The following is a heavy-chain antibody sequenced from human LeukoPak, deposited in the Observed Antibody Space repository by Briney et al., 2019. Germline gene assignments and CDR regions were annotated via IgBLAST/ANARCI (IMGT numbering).Heavy chain of an antibody. D-gene: IGHD3-9*01. Sequence: PGGSLRLSCAASGFTFSSFWMHWVRQAPGKGLVWVSRIYVDGRSTTYADSVKGRFTISRDNSKNTLYLQMNSLRAEDTAVYYCAKEGYFDWLFPNLWHFDYWGQGTLVTVSS. CDR3: AKEGYFDWLFPNLWHFDY. J-gene: IGHJ4*02. V-gene: IGHV3-74*03. CDR2: IYVDGRST. CDR1: GFTFSSFW.